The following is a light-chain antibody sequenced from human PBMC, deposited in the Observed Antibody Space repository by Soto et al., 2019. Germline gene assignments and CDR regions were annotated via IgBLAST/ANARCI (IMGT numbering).Light chain of an antibody. CDR2: GNN. J-gene: IGLJ1*01. CDR3: QSYDSSLSGSNV. Sequence: QAVVTQPPSVSGAPGQRVTISCTGXSSNIGAGYDVHWYQQLPGTAPKLLIYGNNNRPSGVPDRFSGSRSGTSASLAITGLQAEDEADYYCQSYDSSLSGSNVFGTGTKLTVL. V-gene: IGLV1-40*01. CDR1: SSNIGAGYD.